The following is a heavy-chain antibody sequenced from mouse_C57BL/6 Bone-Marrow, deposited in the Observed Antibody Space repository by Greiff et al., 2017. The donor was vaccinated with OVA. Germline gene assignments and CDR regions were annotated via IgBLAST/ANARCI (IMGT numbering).Heavy chain of an antibody. Sequence: VKLQESGAELARPGASVKLSCKASGYTFTSYGISWVKQRTGQGLEWIGEIYPRSGNTYYNEKFKGKATLTADKSSSTAYMELRSLTSEDSAVYFCALLTTVVANRFAYWGQGTLVTVSA. CDR3: ALLTTVVANRFAY. CDR1: GYTFTSYG. D-gene: IGHD1-1*01. J-gene: IGHJ3*01. V-gene: IGHV1-81*01. CDR2: IYPRSGNT.